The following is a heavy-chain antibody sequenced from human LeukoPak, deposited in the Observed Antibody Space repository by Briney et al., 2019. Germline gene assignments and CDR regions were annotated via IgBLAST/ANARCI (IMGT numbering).Heavy chain of an antibody. J-gene: IGHJ4*02. CDR1: GYTFTSYG. Sequence: GASVKVSCKASGYTFTSYGISWVRQAPGQGLGWIGWISAYNGNTNYAQKLQGRVTMTTDTSTSTAYMELRSLRSDDTAVYYCARDPFGELYSDYWGQGTLVTVSS. V-gene: IGHV1-18*01. D-gene: IGHD3-10*01. CDR3: ARDPFGELYSDY. CDR2: ISAYNGNT.